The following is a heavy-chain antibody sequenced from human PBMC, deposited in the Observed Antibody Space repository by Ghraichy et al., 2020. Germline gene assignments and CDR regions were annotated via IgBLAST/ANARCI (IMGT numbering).Heavy chain of an antibody. Sequence: SETLSLTCAVYGGSFTAYYWSWIRQPPGKGLEWIGEINHSGSTNYNPSLKSRVTISVDTSKNQFSLKLSSVTAADTAVYYCARGGGFGELSDFDYWGQGTLVTVSS. D-gene: IGHD3-10*01. CDR1: GGSFTAYY. J-gene: IGHJ4*02. V-gene: IGHV4-34*01. CDR2: INHSGST. CDR3: ARGGGFGELSDFDY.